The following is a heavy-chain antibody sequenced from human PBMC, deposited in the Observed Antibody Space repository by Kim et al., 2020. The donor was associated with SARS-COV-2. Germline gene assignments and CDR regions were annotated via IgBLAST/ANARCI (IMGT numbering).Heavy chain of an antibody. Sequence: ASVKVSCKASGYTFTGYYMHWVRQAPGQGLEWMGWINPNSGGTKYAQKFQGRVTMTRETSISTAYMELSRLRSDDTAVYHCARGIAVAYYYGMDVWGQGTTVTVSS. CDR3: ARGIAVAYYYGMDV. CDR1: GYTFTGYY. J-gene: IGHJ6*02. CDR2: INPNSGGT. V-gene: IGHV1-2*02. D-gene: IGHD6-19*01.